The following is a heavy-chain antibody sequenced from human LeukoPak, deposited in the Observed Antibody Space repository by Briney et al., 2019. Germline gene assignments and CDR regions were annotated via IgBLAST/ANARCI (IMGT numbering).Heavy chain of an antibody. CDR1: GGSISSYY. J-gene: IGHJ4*02. CDR2: IYTSGST. V-gene: IGHV4-4*07. CDR3: TRESYDSSGYYYIFDY. D-gene: IGHD3-22*01. Sequence: SETLSLTCTVSGGSISSYYWSWIRQPAGKGLEWIGRIYTSGSTNYNPSLKSRVTMSVDTSKNQFSLKLSSVTAADTVVYYCTRESYDSSGYYYIFDYWGQGTLVTVSS.